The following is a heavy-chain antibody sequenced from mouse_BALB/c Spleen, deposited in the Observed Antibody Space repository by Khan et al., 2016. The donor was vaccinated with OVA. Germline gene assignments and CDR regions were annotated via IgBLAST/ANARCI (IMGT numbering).Heavy chain of an antibody. Sequence: VQLQQSGTVLARPGASVKMSCKASGYSFTSYLIYWVKQRPGQGLEWIGGIYPGNSDTSYNQKFKDKAKLTAGTSASTAYMELSSLTDEDSAVYSCTREGYSSFTNWGQGTLVTVSA. CDR1: GYSFTSYL. D-gene: IGHD1-3*01. J-gene: IGHJ3*01. V-gene: IGHV1-5*01. CDR2: IYPGNSDT. CDR3: TREGYSSFTN.